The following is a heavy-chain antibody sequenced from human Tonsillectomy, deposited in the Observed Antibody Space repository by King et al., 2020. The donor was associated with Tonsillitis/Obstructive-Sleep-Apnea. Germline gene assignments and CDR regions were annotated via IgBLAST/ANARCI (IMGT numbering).Heavy chain of an antibody. CDR1: GGSISSSSYY. V-gene: IGHV4-39*01. J-gene: IGHJ6*03. D-gene: IGHD2-2*01. CDR3: ARHVLGYCSSTSCYYYYYMDV. CDR2: IYYSGST. Sequence: QLQESGPGLVKPSETLSLTCTVSGGSISSSSYYWGWIRQPPGKGLEWIGSIYYSGSTYYNPYLKSRVTISVDTSKNQFSLKLSSVTAADTAVYYCARHVLGYCSSTSCYYYYYMDVWGKGTTVTVSS.